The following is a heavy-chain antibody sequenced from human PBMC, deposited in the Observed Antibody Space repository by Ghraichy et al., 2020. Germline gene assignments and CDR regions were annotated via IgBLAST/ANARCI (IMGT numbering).Heavy chain of an antibody. CDR1: GYSISSGYY. CDR3: ARDPDYGDYGFP. V-gene: IGHV4-38-2*02. D-gene: IGHD4-17*01. Sequence: SETLSLTCAVSGYSISSGYYWGWIRQPPGKGLEWIGSIYHSGSTYYNPSLKSRVTISVDTSKNQFSLKLSSVTAADTAVYYCARDPDYGDYGFPWGQGTLVTVSS. CDR2: IYHSGST. J-gene: IGHJ5*02.